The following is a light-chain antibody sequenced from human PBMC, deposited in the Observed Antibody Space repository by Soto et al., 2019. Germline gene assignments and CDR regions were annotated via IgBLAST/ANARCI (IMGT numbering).Light chain of an antibody. CDR3: SSYISSSTRV. J-gene: IGLJ2*01. CDR1: SSDVDGYTY. V-gene: IGLV2-14*01. Sequence: QSALTQPASVSGSPGQSITISCTGTSSDVDGYTYVSWYQQHPGKAPKLMIFDVTNRPSGVSNRLSGSKSGDTASLTISGLQAEDEADYYCSSYISSSTRVFGGGTKVTVL. CDR2: DVT.